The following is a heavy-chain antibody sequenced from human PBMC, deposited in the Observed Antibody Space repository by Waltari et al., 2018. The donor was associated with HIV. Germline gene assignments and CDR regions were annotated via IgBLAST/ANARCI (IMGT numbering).Heavy chain of an antibody. CDR1: GGSISSSRYY. D-gene: IGHD1-26*01. Sequence: QLQLQESGPGLVKPSETLSLTCTVSGGSISSSRYYWGWIRQPPGKGLEWIGNIYYSGSTYYTPSLKSRVTVSVDTSKNQFSLKLSSVTAADTAVYYCARQTMGATPRFDYWGQGTLVTVSS. J-gene: IGHJ4*02. CDR2: IYYSGST. CDR3: ARQTMGATPRFDY. V-gene: IGHV4-39*01.